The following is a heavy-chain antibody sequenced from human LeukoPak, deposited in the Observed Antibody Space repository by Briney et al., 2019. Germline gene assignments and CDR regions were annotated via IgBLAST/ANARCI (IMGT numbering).Heavy chain of an antibody. D-gene: IGHD3-10*01. J-gene: IGHJ4*02. CDR3: AKDPSYYYGSGDPFDY. CDR2: ISYDGSNK. CDR1: GLTFSSYG. Sequence: GRSLRLSCAASGLTFSSYGMHWVRQAPGKGLEWVAVISYDGSNKYYADSVKGRFTISRDNSKNTLYLQMNSLRAEDTAVYYCAKDPSYYYGSGDPFDYWGQGTLVTVSS. V-gene: IGHV3-30*18.